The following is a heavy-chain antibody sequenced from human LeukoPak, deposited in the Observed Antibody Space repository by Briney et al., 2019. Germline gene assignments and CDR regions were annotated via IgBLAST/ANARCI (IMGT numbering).Heavy chain of an antibody. D-gene: IGHD3-10*01. CDR1: GGSISSGGYY. CDR2: IYYSGST. Sequence: PSQTLSLTCTVSGGSISSGGYYWSWIRQHPGKGLEWIGYIYYSGSTYYNPSLKSRVTISVDTSKNQFSLKLSSETAADTAVDYCARVCKLLWFGEVDYWGQGTLVTVSS. J-gene: IGHJ4*02. V-gene: IGHV4-31*02. CDR3: ARVCKLLWFGEVDY.